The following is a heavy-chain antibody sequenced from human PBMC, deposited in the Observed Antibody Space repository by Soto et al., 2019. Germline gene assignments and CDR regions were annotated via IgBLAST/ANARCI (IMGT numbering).Heavy chain of an antibody. D-gene: IGHD5-12*01. CDR1: GYTFTSYY. CDR3: ARDGGYSGYDPLYYFDY. V-gene: IGHV1-2*04. J-gene: IGHJ4*02. Sequence: ASVKVSCKASGYTFTSYYMHWVRQAPGQGLEWMGWINPNSGGTNYAQKFQGWVTMTRDTSISTAYMELSRLRSDDTAVYYCARDGGYSGYDPLYYFDYWGQGTLVTVSS. CDR2: INPNSGGT.